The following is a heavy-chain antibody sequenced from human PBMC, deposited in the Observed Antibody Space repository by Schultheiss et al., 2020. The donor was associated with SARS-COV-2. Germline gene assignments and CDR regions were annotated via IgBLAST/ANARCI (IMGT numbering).Heavy chain of an antibody. CDR2: ISYDGSNK. D-gene: IGHD5-12*01. V-gene: IGHV3-30*04. CDR3: ARYRAHNSGYDSYIDY. J-gene: IGHJ4*02. CDR1: GFTFSSYA. Sequence: GGSLRLSCAASGFTFSSYAMHWVLQAPGKGLEWVAVISYDGSNKYYADSVKGRFTISRDNSKNTLYLQMNSLRAEDTAVYYCARYRAHNSGYDSYIDYWGQGTLVTVSS.